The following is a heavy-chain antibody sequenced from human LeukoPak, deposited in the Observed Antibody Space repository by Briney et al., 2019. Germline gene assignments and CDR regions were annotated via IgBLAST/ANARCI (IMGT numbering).Heavy chain of an antibody. Sequence: GGSLRLSCAASGFTFSSYAMSWVRQAPGKGLEWVSTISGSGGSTYYADSVKGRFTISRDNAKNSLYLQMTSLRAEDTAVYYCAELGITMIGGVWGKGTTVTISS. V-gene: IGHV3-23*01. D-gene: IGHD3-10*02. J-gene: IGHJ6*04. CDR1: GFTFSSYA. CDR3: AELGITMIGGV. CDR2: ISGSGGST.